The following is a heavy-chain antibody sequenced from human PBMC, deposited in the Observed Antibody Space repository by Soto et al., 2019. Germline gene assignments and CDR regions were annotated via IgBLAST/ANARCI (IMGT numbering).Heavy chain of an antibody. CDR2: IWYDGSNK. CDR3: AREVVVAAWWFDP. CDR1: GFTFSSYG. Sequence: QVQLVESGGGVVQPGRSLRLSCAAPGFTFSSYGMHWVRQAPGKGLEWVAVIWYDGSNKYYADSVKGRFTISRDNSKNTLYLQMNSLRAEDTAVYYCAREVVVAAWWFDPWGQGTLVTVSS. D-gene: IGHD2-15*01. V-gene: IGHV3-33*01. J-gene: IGHJ5*02.